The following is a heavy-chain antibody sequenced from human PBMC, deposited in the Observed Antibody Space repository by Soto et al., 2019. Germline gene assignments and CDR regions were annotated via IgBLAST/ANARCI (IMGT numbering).Heavy chain of an antibody. Sequence: SGKVACKLSGYTLTGISMHWERQAPVKGLEWMGGIIPIFGTANYAQKFQGRVTITADESTSTAYMELSSLRSEDTAVYYCARGVTTVITGYCYYGMDVWAQGTRVTVSS. CDR1: GYTLTGIS. D-gene: IGHD4-4*01. CDR2: IIPIFGTA. CDR3: ARGVTTVITGYCYYGMDV. J-gene: IGHJ6*02. V-gene: IGHV1-69*13.